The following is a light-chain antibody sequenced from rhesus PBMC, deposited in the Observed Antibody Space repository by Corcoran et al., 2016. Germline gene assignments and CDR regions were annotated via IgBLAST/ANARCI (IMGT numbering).Light chain of an antibody. CDR2: DVF. V-gene: IGKV3-24*04. Sequence: ETVVTQSPATLSLSPGERATLSCRASQSIGSNLAWYHQKPGQAPRLLIYDVFSRATGIPDRFSGSGSGTECTLTISSLEPEDGGVYSCHQYNNWYTFGQGTKVEI. CDR1: QSIGSN. CDR3: HQYNNWYT. J-gene: IGKJ2*01.